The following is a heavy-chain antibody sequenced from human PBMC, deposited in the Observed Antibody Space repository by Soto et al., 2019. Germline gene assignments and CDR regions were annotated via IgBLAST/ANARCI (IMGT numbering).Heavy chain of an antibody. CDR2: IGDNGVSK. CDR3: ATYRQTTVTSEF. Sequence: EVQLLESGGGLVQPEGSLTLSCAASGFTFSSCAMSWVRQAPGKGLEWVSAIGDNGVSKYYADSVKGRFTISRDNSKKTLYLQMNSLRADDTAVYYCATYRQTTVTSEFWGQGALVTVSS. V-gene: IGHV3-23*01. D-gene: IGHD4-17*01. CDR1: GFTFSSCA. J-gene: IGHJ4*02.